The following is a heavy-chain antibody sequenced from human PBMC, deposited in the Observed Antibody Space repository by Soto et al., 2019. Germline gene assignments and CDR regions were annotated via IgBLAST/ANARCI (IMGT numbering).Heavy chain of an antibody. Sequence: QVQLQEAGPGLVKPSETLSLTCTVCVGSVSSDSYYWSWIRQPPGKGLEWIGSIYYSGSTNYHPSLMSRVTIPADTSQNQFSLKLSAVTAADTAVEYCAMVDVGATDAVGYWCQGTLVTVSS. CDR2: IYYSGST. CDR3: AMVDVGATDAVGY. V-gene: IGHV4-61*01. J-gene: IGHJ4*02. D-gene: IGHD1-26*01. CDR1: VGSVSSDSYY.